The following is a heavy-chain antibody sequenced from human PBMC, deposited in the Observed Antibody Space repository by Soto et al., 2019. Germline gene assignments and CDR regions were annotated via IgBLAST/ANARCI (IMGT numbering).Heavy chain of an antibody. CDR3: ASSGWSAPLDY. V-gene: IGHV1-2*02. CDR1: GYSFTGYY. J-gene: IGHJ4*02. CDR2: IKPNSGDT. D-gene: IGHD6-19*01. Sequence: ASVKVSCKTSGYSFTGYYLHWVRQAPGQGLEWMGWIKPNSGDTNYAQKFQGRVSMTRDTSISTAYMELRSLRSDDTAVYYCASSGWSAPLDYWGQGTLVTVSS.